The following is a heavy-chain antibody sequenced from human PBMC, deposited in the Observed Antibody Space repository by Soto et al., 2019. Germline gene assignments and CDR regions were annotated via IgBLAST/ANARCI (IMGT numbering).Heavy chain of an antibody. CDR1: GYSFTVYC. V-gene: IGHV5-10-1*01. D-gene: IGHD6-13*01. CDR3: ARQAAAGRAAFDY. Sequence: GESLKISCNGSGYSFTVYCISWVLQMPGKGLEWMGRIDPSDSYTNYSPSFQGHVTVSADKSISTAYLQWNSLKASDTAMYYCARQAAAGRAAFDYWGLGTLVTVSS. CDR2: IDPSDSYT. J-gene: IGHJ4*02.